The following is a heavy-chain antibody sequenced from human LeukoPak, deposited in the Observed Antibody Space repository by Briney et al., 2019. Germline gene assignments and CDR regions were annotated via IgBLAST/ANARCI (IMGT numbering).Heavy chain of an antibody. V-gene: IGHV3-21*01. D-gene: IGHD3-22*01. CDR3: ARDVNYYDSSGYTKYFDY. J-gene: IGHJ4*02. Sequence: GGSLRLSCAASGFTFSSYSMNWVRQAPGKGLEWVSSISSSSSYIYYADSVKGRFTISRDNAKNSLYLQMNSLRAEDTAVYYCARDVNYYDSSGYTKYFDYWGQGTLVTVSS. CDR2: ISSSSSYI. CDR1: GFTFSSYS.